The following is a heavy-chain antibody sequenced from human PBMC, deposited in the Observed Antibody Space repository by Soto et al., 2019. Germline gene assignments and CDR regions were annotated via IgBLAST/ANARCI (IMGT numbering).Heavy chain of an antibody. CDR2: IAPLYGTA. J-gene: IGHJ4*02. CDR1: GGTFSRSS. Sequence: QVHLVQSGAEVKKPGSSVKVSCRASGGTFSRSSIAWVRQAPGQGLEWMGGIAPLYGTANYAQRLQGRVTITAHESTGTAYMELSGLRAEDTAVYYCAREMRYYGSGIFDSWGQGTLVIVSA. V-gene: IGHV1-69*01. CDR3: AREMRYYGSGIFDS. D-gene: IGHD3-10*01.